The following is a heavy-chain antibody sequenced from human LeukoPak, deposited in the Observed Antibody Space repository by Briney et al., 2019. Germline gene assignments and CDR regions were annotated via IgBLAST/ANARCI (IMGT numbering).Heavy chain of an antibody. Sequence: GRSLRLSCAASGFTFRNYGMQWVRQAPGKGLEWVALVSYDGGNQYYADSVKGRFTISRDNSKNTLYLQLNSLGAEDTAIYYCARDGERGWFGESIWGQGTLVTVSS. D-gene: IGHD3-10*01. CDR3: ARDGERGWFGESI. CDR2: VSYDGGNQ. J-gene: IGHJ4*02. V-gene: IGHV3-30*03. CDR1: GFTFRNYG.